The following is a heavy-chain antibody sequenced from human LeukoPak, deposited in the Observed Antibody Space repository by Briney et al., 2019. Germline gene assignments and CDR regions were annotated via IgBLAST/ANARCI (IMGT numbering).Heavy chain of an antibody. CDR3: ARGAYSSGWAYFDH. V-gene: IGHV3-48*04. Sequence: GGPLTLSCAASGFPFSDYSMIWVRQAPGKGLEWVSYISFSVYTKHYGHSVKGRFHISRDNAKNSLYLHMDSLRAEDTAVYYCARGAYSSGWAYFDHWGQGTLVTVSS. CDR2: ISFSVYTK. J-gene: IGHJ4*02. D-gene: IGHD6-19*01. CDR1: GFPFSDYS.